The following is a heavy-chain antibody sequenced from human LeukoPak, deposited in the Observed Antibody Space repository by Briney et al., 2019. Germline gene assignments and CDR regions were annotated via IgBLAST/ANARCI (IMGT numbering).Heavy chain of an antibody. CDR3: AREDYNEYKDPPPRFQH. CDR1: GYTFTSYD. J-gene: IGHJ1*01. D-gene: IGHD4-11*01. CDR2: MNPNSGNT. V-gene: IGHV1-8*01. Sequence: GASVKVSCKASGYTFTSYDINWVRQATGQGLEWMGWMNPNSGNTGYAQKFQGRVTMTRNTSISTAYMELSSLRSEDTAVYYCAREDYNEYKDPPPRFQHWGQGTLVTVSS.